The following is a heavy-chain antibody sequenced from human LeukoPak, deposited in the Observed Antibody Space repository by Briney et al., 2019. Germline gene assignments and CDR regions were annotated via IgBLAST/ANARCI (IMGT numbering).Heavy chain of an antibody. Sequence: PGGSLRLSCAASGFTFSSYAMHWVRQAPGKGLEWVAVISYDGSNKYYADSVKGRFTISRDNSKNTLYLQMNSLRAEDTAVYYCAVGISGVYFDYWGQGTLVTVSS. CDR3: AVGISGVYFDY. J-gene: IGHJ4*02. CDR1: GFTFSSYA. D-gene: IGHD2-21*01. V-gene: IGHV3-30-3*01. CDR2: ISYDGSNK.